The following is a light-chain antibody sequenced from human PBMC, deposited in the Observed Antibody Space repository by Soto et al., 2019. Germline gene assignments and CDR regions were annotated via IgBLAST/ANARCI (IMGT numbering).Light chain of an antibody. CDR1: ENVGNW. CDR3: QQANSFPLS. J-gene: IGKJ4*01. Sequence: DIQMTQSPTSLSASVGDRITITCRANENVGNWLAWYQQKPGKAPKLLIYAASTLQSGVPSRFSGSRSGTVFSLTVSSLQHEDFATYYCQQANSFPLSFGGGTKVEIK. V-gene: IGKV1D-12*01. CDR2: AAS.